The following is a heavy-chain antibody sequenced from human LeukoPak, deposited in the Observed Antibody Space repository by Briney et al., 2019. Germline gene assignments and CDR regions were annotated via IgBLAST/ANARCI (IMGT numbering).Heavy chain of an antibody. Sequence: PGGSLRLSCSASGFTFSSYAMHWVRQAPGKGLEYVSAISSNGGSTYYADSVKGRFTISRDNSKNTLYLQMGSLRAEDMAVYYCARSTSGWYGKFDYWGQGTLVTVSS. V-gene: IGHV3-64*02. D-gene: IGHD6-19*01. CDR1: GFTFSSYA. J-gene: IGHJ4*02. CDR2: ISSNGGST. CDR3: ARSTSGWYGKFDY.